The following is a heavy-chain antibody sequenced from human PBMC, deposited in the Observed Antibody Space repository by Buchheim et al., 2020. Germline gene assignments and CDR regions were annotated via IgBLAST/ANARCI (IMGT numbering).Heavy chain of an antibody. CDR1: GGSISSGDYY. CDR2: IYYSGST. CDR3: ARVGAPDGSGSYYLDY. Sequence: QVQLQESGPGLVKPSQTLSLTCTVSGGSISSGDYYWSWIRPPPGKGLEWIGYIYYSGSTYYNPSLKSRVTISVDTSKNHFSLKLSSVTAADTAVYYCARVGAPDGSGSYYLDYWGQGTL. V-gene: IGHV4-30-4*01. J-gene: IGHJ4*02. D-gene: IGHD3-10*01.